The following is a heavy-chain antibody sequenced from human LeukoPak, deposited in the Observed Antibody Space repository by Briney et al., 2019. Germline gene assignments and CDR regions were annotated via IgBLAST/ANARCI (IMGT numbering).Heavy chain of an antibody. V-gene: IGHV4-39*01. J-gene: IGHJ4*02. CDR1: GGSISSSSYY. Sequence: PSETLSLTCTVSGGSISSSSYYWGWIRQPPGKGLEWIGSIYYSGSTYYNPSLKSRVTISVDTSKNQFSLKLSSVTAADTAVYYCAIQPIAAAGQFDYWGQGTLVTVSS. CDR3: AIQPIAAAGQFDY. D-gene: IGHD6-13*01. CDR2: IYYSGST.